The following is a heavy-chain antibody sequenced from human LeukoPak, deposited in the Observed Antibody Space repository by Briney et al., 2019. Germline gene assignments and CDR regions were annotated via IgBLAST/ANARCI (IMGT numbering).Heavy chain of an antibody. D-gene: IGHD3-22*01. CDR3: ARGYYDSSGTDAFDI. V-gene: IGHV4-59*08. J-gene: IGHJ3*02. CDR2: IYYSGST. Sequence: TSETLSLTCTVSGGSISSYYWSWIRQPPVKGLEWIGYIYYSGSTNYNPSLKSRVAISVDTSKNQFSLKLSSVTAADTAVYYCARGYYDSSGTDAFDIWGQGTMVTVSS. CDR1: GGSISSYY.